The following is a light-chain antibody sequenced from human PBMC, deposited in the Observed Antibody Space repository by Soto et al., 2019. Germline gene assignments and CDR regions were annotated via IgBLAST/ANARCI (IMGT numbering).Light chain of an antibody. Sequence: SGLTQPGSGSGSPGQSITISCTGTSSDVGGYDYVSWYQQHPDKAPKFMIYEVTNRPSGVSHRFSGSKSGSTASLTISGLQAEDEADYYCSTYTSSSTYVFGTGTKVTVL. CDR1: SSDVGGYDY. J-gene: IGLJ1*01. CDR3: STYTSSSTYV. CDR2: EVT. V-gene: IGLV2-14*01.